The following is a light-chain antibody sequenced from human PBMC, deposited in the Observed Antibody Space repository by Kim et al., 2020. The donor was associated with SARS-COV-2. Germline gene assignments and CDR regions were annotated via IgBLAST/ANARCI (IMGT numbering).Light chain of an antibody. Sequence: QSALTQPRSVSGSPGQSVTISCTGTSSDVGAYNYVSWFQHQPGKAPKLMIYDVSKRPSGVPDRFSGSKSGNTASLTISGLQAEDEGDYYCCSYAGSYTYWVFGGGTQLTVL. CDR1: SSDVGAYNY. V-gene: IGLV2-11*01. J-gene: IGLJ3*02. CDR2: DVS. CDR3: CSYAGSYTYWV.